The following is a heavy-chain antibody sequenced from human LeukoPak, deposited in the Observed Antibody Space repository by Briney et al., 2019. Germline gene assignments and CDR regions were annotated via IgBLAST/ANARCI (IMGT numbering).Heavy chain of an antibody. CDR2: IRSKAYGETA. CDR1: GFAFSTYA. D-gene: IGHD1-1*01. J-gene: IGHJ4*02. V-gene: IGHV3-49*04. Sequence: GGSLRLSCAASGFAFSTYAMSWVRQAPGKGLEWVGFIRSKAYGETADYAASVKGRFTISRDDSKAIAYLQMNSLKTEDTAVYHCTRDRGAYNLYDYWGQGTLVTVSS. CDR3: TRDRGAYNLYDY.